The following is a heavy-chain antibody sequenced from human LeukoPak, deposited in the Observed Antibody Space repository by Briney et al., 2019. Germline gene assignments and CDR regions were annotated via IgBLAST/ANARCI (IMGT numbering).Heavy chain of an antibody. CDR3: ARAAFDYGSGSYPWTRFDY. CDR1: SGSISTSNYY. Sequence: SETLSLTCTVSSGSISTSNYYWGWVRQPPGKALEWIGNIFYSGSTYYSPSLKSRVTISVDTSKNQFSLKLSSMTAADTAVYYCARAAFDYGSGSYPWTRFDYWGQGTLVTVSS. D-gene: IGHD3-10*01. V-gene: IGHV4-39*07. CDR2: IFYSGST. J-gene: IGHJ4*02.